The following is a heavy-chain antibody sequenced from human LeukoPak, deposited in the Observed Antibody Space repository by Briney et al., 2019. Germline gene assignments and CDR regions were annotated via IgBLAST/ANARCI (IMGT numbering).Heavy chain of an antibody. CDR2: IYYSGST. CDR3: ARELVGADSFDY. J-gene: IGHJ4*02. V-gene: IGHV4-59*12. D-gene: IGHD1-26*01. CDR1: GGSISPYY. Sequence: SETLSLTCSVSGGSISPYYWTWIRQSPGKGLEWIGYIYYSGSTNYNPSLKSRVTISVDTAMNQFSLKLSSVTAADTAVYYCARELVGADSFDYWGQGTLVTVSS.